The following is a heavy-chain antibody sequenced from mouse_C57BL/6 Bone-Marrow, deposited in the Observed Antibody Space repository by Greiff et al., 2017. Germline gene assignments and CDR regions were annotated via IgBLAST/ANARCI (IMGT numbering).Heavy chain of an antibody. CDR3: ARRDSHFYYGSSPFDY. CDR2: IYPRDGST. Sequence: VRLVESGPELVKPGASVKLSCKASGYTFTSYDINWVKQRHGQGLEWIGWIYPRDGSTKYNEKFKGKATLTVDTSSSTAYMELHSLTSADSAVYFCARRDSHFYYGSSPFDYWGQGTTLTVSS. J-gene: IGHJ2*01. CDR1: GYTFTSYD. V-gene: IGHV1-85*01. D-gene: IGHD1-1*01.